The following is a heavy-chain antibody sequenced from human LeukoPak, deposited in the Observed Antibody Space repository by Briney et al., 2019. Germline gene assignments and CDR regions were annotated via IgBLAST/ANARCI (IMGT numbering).Heavy chain of an antibody. CDR3: ARADVNNWFDP. Sequence: PSETLSLTCTVSGGSINSYYWSWIRQPPGKGLEWIGYIYYSGSTNYNPSLKGRVTISVDTSKNQFSLKLSSVTAADTAVYYCARADVNNWFDPWGQGTLVTVSS. J-gene: IGHJ5*02. CDR2: IYYSGST. CDR1: GGSINSYY. V-gene: IGHV4-59*01.